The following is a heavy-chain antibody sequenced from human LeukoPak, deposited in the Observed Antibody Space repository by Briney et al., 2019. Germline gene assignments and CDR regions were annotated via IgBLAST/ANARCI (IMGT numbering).Heavy chain of an antibody. J-gene: IGHJ6*03. D-gene: IGHD3-10*01. CDR1: GGTFSSYA. V-gene: IGHV1-69*04. Sequence: GSSVKVSCKASGGTFSSYAISWVRQAPGQGLEWMGRIIPILGIANYAQKFQGRVTITADKSTSTAYMELSSLRSEDTAVYYCARESSGITMVRGVPPQPDYMDVWGKGTTVTVSS. CDR2: IIPILGIA. CDR3: ARESSGITMVRGVPPQPDYMDV.